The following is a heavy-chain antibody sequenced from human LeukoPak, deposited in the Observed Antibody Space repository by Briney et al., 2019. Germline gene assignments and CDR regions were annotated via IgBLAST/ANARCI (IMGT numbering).Heavy chain of an antibody. V-gene: IGHV4-61*02. D-gene: IGHD5-18*01. CDR1: GGSISSGSYY. Sequence: SQTLSLTCTVSGGSISSGSYYWSWIRQPAGKGLEWIGRIYTSGSTNYNPSLKNRVTISVDTSKNQFSLKLSSVTAADTAVYYCARSRSRYSPGYYYGMDVWGQGTTVTVSS. CDR2: IYTSGST. CDR3: ARSRSRYSPGYYYGMDV. J-gene: IGHJ6*02.